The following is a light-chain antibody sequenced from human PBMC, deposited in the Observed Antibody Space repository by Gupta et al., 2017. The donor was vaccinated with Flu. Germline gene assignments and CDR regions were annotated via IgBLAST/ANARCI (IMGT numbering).Light chain of an antibody. J-gene: IGLJ3*02. Sequence: SSVLTQPPSVSVAPGQTARITCGGNNIGSKSVHWYQQKPGQDPVVVVLDDSDRRSGIPDRFSGATYCDTATLIINGGEAGDDADDYWQVSDSSSDHCVVFGGGTKLTVL. CDR2: DDS. CDR3: QVSDSSSDHCVV. V-gene: IGLV3-21*02. CDR1: NIGSKS.